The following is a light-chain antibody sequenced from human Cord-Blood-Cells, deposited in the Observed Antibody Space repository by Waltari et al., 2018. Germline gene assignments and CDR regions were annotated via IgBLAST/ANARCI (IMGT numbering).Light chain of an antibody. V-gene: IGLV2-11*01. J-gene: IGLJ1*01. CDR1: SSDVGGYNY. CDR3: CSYAGSYTYV. CDR2: DVS. Sequence: QSALTQPRSVSGSPGQSATISCTGTSSDVGGYNYVSWYQQHPGKAPKLRIYDVSKRPSEVPDRVSGSKSGNTASLTISGLQAEDEADYYCCSYAGSYTYVFGTGTKVTVL.